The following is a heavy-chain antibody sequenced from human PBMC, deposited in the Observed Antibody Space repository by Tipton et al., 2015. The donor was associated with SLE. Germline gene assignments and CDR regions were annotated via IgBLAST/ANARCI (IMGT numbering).Heavy chain of an antibody. J-gene: IGHJ6*02. CDR3: ARGPDYSNYYFYRMDV. CDR2: IGSSGTTI. Sequence: SLRLSCAASGFSFRSYEMNWVRQAPGKGLEWISYIGSSGTTIFYADSVKGRFTISRDNAKNSLFLQMHTLTAEDTAIYYCARGPDYSNYYFYRMDVWGQGTTVTVSS. V-gene: IGHV3-48*03. CDR1: GFSFRSYE. D-gene: IGHD4-11*01.